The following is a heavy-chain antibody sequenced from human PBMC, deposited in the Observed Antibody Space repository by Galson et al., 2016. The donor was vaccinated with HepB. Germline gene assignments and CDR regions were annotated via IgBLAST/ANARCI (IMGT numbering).Heavy chain of an antibody. CDR2: IYYSGST. Sequence: TLSLTCTVSGASISSGGYYWSWIRQRPGEGLEWIGYIYYSGSTYYTPSLRSRVTISIDTSKNQFSLKLSSVTAADTAVYYCASRGGADEYGSEIYWGQGTLVTVSS. CDR1: GASISSGGYY. V-gene: IGHV4-31*03. CDR3: ASRGGADEYGSEIY. D-gene: IGHD3-10*01. J-gene: IGHJ4*02.